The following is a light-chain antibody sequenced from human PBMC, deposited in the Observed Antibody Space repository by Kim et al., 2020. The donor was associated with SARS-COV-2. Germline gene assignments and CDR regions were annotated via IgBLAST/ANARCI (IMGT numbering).Light chain of an antibody. Sequence: GQSVSSSCSGTTSDIGTYNFFSWYQLFPGTAPNLISYDDTQRPSGVPDRFSGSRSVNTASLTISGLQTEDDADYTCCSFAGNYTFVFGTGTQATVL. CDR1: TSDIGTYNF. J-gene: IGLJ1*01. CDR2: DDT. V-gene: IGLV2-11*01. CDR3: CSFAGNYTFV.